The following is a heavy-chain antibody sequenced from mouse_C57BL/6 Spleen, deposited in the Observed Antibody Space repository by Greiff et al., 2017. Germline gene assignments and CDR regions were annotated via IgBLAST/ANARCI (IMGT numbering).Heavy chain of an antibody. CDR1: GYAFTNYL. J-gene: IGHJ4*01. CDR2: INPGSGGT. CDR3: ARGGYDYDGYYAMDY. Sequence: QVQLQQSGAELVRPGTSVKVSCKASGYAFTNYLIEWVKQRPGQGLEWIGVINPGSGGTNYNEKFKGKATLTADKSSSTAYMQLSSLTSEDSAVYFCARGGYDYDGYYAMDYWGQGTSVTVSS. V-gene: IGHV1-54*01. D-gene: IGHD2-4*01.